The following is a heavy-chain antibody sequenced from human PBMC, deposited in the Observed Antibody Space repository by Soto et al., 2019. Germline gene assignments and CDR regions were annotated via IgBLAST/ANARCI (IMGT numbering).Heavy chain of an antibody. Sequence: GESLKISCKRSGYSFTSNWIGWVRQMPGKGLEWMGIIYPSDSDTRYSPSFQGQVTISADKSISTAYLQWSSLKASDTAMYYCARPPSGTTSFFDSWGQGTLVTVSS. V-gene: IGHV5-51*01. D-gene: IGHD1-7*01. CDR1: GYSFTSNW. J-gene: IGHJ4*02. CDR3: ARPPSGTTSFFDS. CDR2: IYPSDSDT.